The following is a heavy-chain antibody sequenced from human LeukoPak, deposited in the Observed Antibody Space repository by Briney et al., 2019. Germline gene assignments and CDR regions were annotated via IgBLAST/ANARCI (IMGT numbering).Heavy chain of an antibody. CDR1: GYTFTSYG. Sequence: ASVKVSCKASGYTFTSYGISWVRQAPGQGLEWMGWISAYNGNTNYAQKPQGRVTMTTDTSTSTAYMELRSLRSDDTAVYYCARAAIAYDAFDIWGQGTMVTVSS. V-gene: IGHV1-18*01. CDR2: ISAYNGNT. CDR3: ARAAIAYDAFDI. J-gene: IGHJ3*02.